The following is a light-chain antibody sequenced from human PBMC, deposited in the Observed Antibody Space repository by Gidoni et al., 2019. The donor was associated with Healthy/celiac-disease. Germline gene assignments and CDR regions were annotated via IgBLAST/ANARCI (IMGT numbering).Light chain of an antibody. CDR3: YSPDSSGNHRV. J-gene: IGLJ2*01. CDR2: EDS. Sequence: SYEPTQPPSVSVSPGQTARITCAGDALPKKYAYWYQQKSGQAPVLVIYEDSNRPSGIPERFSGSSSGTMATLTISGAQVEDEADYYCYSPDSSGNHRVFGGGTKLTVL. V-gene: IGLV3-10*01. CDR1: ALPKKY.